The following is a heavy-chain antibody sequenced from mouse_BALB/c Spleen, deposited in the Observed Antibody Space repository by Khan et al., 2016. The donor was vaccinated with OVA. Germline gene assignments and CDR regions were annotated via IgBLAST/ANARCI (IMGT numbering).Heavy chain of an antibody. CDR2: IWGGGGT. D-gene: IGHD2-14*01. V-gene: IGHV2-6-4*01. J-gene: IGHJ4*01. CDR1: GFSLSRYN. Sequence: QVQLKESGPGLVAPSQSLSITCTVSGFSLSRYNIHWVRQPPGKGLEWLGMIWGGGGTDYNSTLKSRLSTSKDNSKSQIILKMNSLQTDDSAMYYCARAYYRYDGYYAMDYWGQGTSVTVSS. CDR3: ARAYYRYDGYYAMDY.